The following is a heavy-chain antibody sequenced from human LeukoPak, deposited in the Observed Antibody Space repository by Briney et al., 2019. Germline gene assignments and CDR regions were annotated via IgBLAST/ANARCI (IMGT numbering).Heavy chain of an antibody. D-gene: IGHD6-13*01. V-gene: IGHV1-2*06. CDR1: GYTFTGYY. CDR3: ARLTSWYSAFDI. Sequence: ASVKVSCKASGYTFTGYYMHWVRQAPGQGLEWMGRINPNSGGTNYAQKFQGRVTMTRDTSISTAYMELSRLRSDDTAVYYCARLTSWYSAFDIWGQGTMVTVSS. J-gene: IGHJ3*02. CDR2: INPNSGGT.